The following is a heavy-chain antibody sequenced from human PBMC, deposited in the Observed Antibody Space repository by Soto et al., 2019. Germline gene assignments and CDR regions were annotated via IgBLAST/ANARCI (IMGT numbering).Heavy chain of an antibody. V-gene: IGHV3-23*01. CDR2: ISARGGSS. J-gene: IGHJ4*02. CDR3: AKGAIEWSASCVN. CDR1: GFSFNSYA. D-gene: IGHD3-3*01. Sequence: EVHLLESGGGLVQPGGSLRLSCAASGFSFNSYAMVWVRQAPGKGLVWVSVISARGGSSYFADSLKGRFAISTDNSKKVLALQMNSLRVEYRAIYCLAKGAIEWSASCVNLGQGPLVMVSS.